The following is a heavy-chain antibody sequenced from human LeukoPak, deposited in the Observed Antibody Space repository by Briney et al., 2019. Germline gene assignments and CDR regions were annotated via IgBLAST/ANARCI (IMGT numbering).Heavy chain of an antibody. CDR3: ARKGLGGELGGFDS. Sequence: GGSLRLPCAASGFTFSSYSMNWVRQAPGKGLEWVSSISSSSSYIYYADSVKGRFTISRDNAKNSLYLQMNSLRVEDTALYYCARKGLGGELGGFDSWGQGTLVTVSS. J-gene: IGHJ4*02. D-gene: IGHD1-26*01. CDR2: ISSSSSYI. V-gene: IGHV3-21*04. CDR1: GFTFSSYS.